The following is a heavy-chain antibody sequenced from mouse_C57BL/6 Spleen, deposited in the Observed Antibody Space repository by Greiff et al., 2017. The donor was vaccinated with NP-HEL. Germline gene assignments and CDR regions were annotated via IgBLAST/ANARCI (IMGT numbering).Heavy chain of an antibody. V-gene: IGHV3-1*01. Sequence: EVKLQESGPGMVKPSQSLSLTCTVTGYSITSGYDWHWIRHFPGNKLEWMGYISYSGSTNYNPSLKSRISITHDTSKPHFFLKLNSVTTEDTATYYSARDDYGSLFAYWGQGTLVTVSA. CDR2: ISYSGST. D-gene: IGHD1-1*01. CDR3: ARDDYGSLFAY. CDR1: GYSITSGYD. J-gene: IGHJ3*01.